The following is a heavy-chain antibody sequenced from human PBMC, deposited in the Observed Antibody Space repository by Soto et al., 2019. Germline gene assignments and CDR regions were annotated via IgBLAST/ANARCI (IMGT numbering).Heavy chain of an antibody. D-gene: IGHD2-15*01. Sequence: QVQLVQSGAEVKKPGSSVTVSCETSGDTFSSYTFIWVRQAPGQGLEWMGRLIPILDITNYAQKFQGRVTVTADKSTGTAYMELSSLKTEDTAVYYCARGKHCSRDTCYSSLHYWGQGTLVTVSS. J-gene: IGHJ4*02. CDR1: GDTFSSYT. CDR3: ARGKHCSRDTCYSSLHY. CDR2: LIPILDIT. V-gene: IGHV1-69*02.